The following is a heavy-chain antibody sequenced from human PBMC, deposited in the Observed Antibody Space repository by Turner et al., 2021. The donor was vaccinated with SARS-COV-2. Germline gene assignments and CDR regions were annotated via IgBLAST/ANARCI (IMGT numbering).Heavy chain of an antibody. Sequence: VQLVESGGGVVQPGRSLRLSCAASGFTFSSYGMHWVRQAPGKGLEWVAIISQDGSQKNYVDSLRGRFTISRDNAKQSLYLQMNSLRADDTAVYYCARDSGYYRFDFWGQGTLVTVSS. CDR2: ISQDGSQK. V-gene: IGHV3-7*03. J-gene: IGHJ4*02. D-gene: IGHD3-22*01. CDR3: ARDSGYYRFDF. CDR1: GFTFSSYG.